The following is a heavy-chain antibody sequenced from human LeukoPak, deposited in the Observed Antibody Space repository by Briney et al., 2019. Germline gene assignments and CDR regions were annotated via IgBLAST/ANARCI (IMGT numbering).Heavy chain of an antibody. V-gene: IGHV4-30-4*01. J-gene: IGHJ4*02. CDR3: AGAVTGYYLSHYYFPY. CDR1: GDSISSGDYY. CDR2: IYYNGIT. Sequence: SETLSLTCTVSGDSISSGDYYWTWLRQPPGTGLEWIGYIYYNGITYYNPSLKSRVIISVDQPKKQFSLKLSSVTAADTAVYYCAGAVTGYYLSHYYFPYWGRGTLVTVSS. D-gene: IGHD3-9*01.